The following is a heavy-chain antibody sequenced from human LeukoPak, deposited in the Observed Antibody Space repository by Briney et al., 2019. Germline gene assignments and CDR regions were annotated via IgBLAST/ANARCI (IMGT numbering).Heavy chain of an antibody. V-gene: IGHV1-2*04. CDR3: ARAQAGSGSYSGYYYYGMDV. CDR2: INPNSGGT. CDR1: GYTFTGYY. Sequence: ASVKVSCKASGYTFTGYYMHWVRQARGQGLEWMGWINPNSGGTNYAQKFQGWVTMTRDTSISTAYMELSRLRSDDTAVYYCARAQAGSGSYSGYYYYGMDVWGKGTTVTVSS. J-gene: IGHJ6*04. D-gene: IGHD3-10*01.